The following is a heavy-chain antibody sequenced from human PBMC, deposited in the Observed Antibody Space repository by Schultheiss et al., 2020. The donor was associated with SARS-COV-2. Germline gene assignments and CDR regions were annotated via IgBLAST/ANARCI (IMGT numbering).Heavy chain of an antibody. D-gene: IGHD4-17*01. CDR2: IYYSGST. CDR1: GGSISSYY. Sequence: SETLSLTCTVSGGSISSYYWSWIRQPPGKGLEWIGYIYYSGSTNYNPSLKSRVTISVDTSKNQFSLKLSSVTAADTAVYYCAIVRRTVTTGNWFDPWGQGTLVTVSS. V-gene: IGHV4-59*12. CDR3: AIVRRTVTTGNWFDP. J-gene: IGHJ5*02.